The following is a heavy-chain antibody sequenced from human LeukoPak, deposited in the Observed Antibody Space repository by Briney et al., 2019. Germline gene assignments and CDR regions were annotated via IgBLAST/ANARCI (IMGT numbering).Heavy chain of an antibody. J-gene: IGHJ6*02. CDR1: GGSISSYY. V-gene: IGHV4-59*01. CDR2: IYYSGST. CDR3: ARGGYCSSTSCHSGYYGMDV. D-gene: IGHD2-2*03. Sequence: SETLSLTCTVSGGSISSYYWSWIRQPPGKGLEWIGYIYYSGSTNYNPSLKSRVTISVDTSKNQFSLKLSSVTAADTAVYYCARGGYCSSTSCHSGYYGMDVWGQGTTVTVSS.